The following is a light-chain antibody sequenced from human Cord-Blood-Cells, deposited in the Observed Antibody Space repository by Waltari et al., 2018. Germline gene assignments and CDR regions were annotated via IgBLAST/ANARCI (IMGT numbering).Light chain of an antibody. Sequence: QSVLTQPPSASGTPAQRVTISCSGSSSNIGSNTVNWYQQLPGTAPKLLMYRNNQRPAGVPDRLFGTESGTSGAVPSRGRQSEDETDYYRAARDDRLNGYVFGTGTKFTGL. CDR2: RNN. V-gene: IGLV1-44*01. J-gene: IGLJ1*01. CDR3: AARDDRLNGYV. CDR1: SSNIGSNT.